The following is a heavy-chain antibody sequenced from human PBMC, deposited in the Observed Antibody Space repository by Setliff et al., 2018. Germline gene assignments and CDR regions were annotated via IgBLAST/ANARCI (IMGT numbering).Heavy chain of an antibody. CDR3: ARAPLESGYYYGQGHYFDN. D-gene: IGHD5-18*01. J-gene: IGHJ4*02. CDR1: GYSFTKYW. V-gene: IGHV1-46*01. CDR2: IDPSADYT. Sequence: GESLKISCKAAGYSFTKYWIGWVRQMPGKGLEWMGIIDPSADYTNYAQKFQGRVTMTKDTSTTTVYMELSSLRSEDTAVYYCARAPLESGYYYGQGHYFDNWGQGTLVTVSS.